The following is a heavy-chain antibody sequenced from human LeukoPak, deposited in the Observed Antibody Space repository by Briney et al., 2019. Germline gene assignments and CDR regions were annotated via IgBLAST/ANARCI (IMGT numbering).Heavy chain of an antibody. CDR3: AREGVPYYYDSSGYYDDYFDY. D-gene: IGHD3-22*01. Sequence: SETLSLTCTVSGGSISSGSYYWSWIRQPAGKGLEWIGRIYTSGSTNYNPSLKSRVTISVDTSKNQFSLKLSSVTAADTAVYYCAREGVPYYYDSSGYYDDYFDYWGQGTLVTVSS. J-gene: IGHJ4*02. V-gene: IGHV4-61*02. CDR2: IYTSGST. CDR1: GGSISSGSYY.